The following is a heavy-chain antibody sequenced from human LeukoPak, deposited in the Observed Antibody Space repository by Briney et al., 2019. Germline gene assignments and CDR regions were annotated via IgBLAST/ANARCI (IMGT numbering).Heavy chain of an antibody. CDR2: IITYNGNT. CDR3: ARDPGYDYVWGSYRLVRDWYFDL. D-gene: IGHD3-16*02. Sequence: GASVKVSCKASGYTFTTYGISWVRQAPGQGLEWMGYIITYNGNTNYAQKLQGRVTMTTDTSTSTAYMELRSLRSDDTAVYYCARDPGYDYVWGSYRLVRDWYFDLWGRGTLVTVSS. V-gene: IGHV1-18*01. CDR1: GYTFTTYG. J-gene: IGHJ2*01.